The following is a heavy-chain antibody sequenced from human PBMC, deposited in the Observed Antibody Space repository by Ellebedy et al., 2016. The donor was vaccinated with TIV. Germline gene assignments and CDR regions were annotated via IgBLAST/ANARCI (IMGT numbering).Heavy chain of an antibody. J-gene: IGHJ6*02. V-gene: IGHV3-33*08. Sequence: GESLKISXAASGFTFSSYGMHWVRQAPGKGLEWVAVIWYDGSNKYYADSVKGRFTISRDNSKNTLYLQMNSLKAEDTAVYYCARDHSDSSSWYSSGWLHYGMDVWGQGTTVTVSS. CDR2: IWYDGSNK. CDR3: ARDHSDSSSWYSSGWLHYGMDV. D-gene: IGHD6-13*01. CDR1: GFTFSSYG.